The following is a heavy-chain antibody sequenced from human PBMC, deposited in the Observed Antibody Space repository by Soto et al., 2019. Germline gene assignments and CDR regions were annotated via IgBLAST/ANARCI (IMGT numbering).Heavy chain of an antibody. CDR2: IYYSGGT. Sequence: SETLSLTCTVSGGSISSSSYYWGWIRQPPGKGQERIGSIYYSGGTYYNSSLKSRVTISVDTSKNQFSLKLSSVTAADTALYYCARRLYYDSSGFEGGGMDVWGQGTTVTVSS. CDR3: ARRLYYDSSGFEGGGMDV. J-gene: IGHJ6*02. D-gene: IGHD3-22*01. V-gene: IGHV4-39*01. CDR1: GGSISSSSYY.